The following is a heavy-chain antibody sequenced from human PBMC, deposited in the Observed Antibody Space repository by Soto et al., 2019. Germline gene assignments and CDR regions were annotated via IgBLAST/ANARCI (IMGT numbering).Heavy chain of an antibody. J-gene: IGHJ6*02. CDR1: GGSISSGDYY. CDR3: ARDGGNQQRITIFGVVPKYGMDV. D-gene: IGHD3-3*01. Sequence: SETLSLTCTVSGGSISSGDYYWSWIRQPPGKGLEWIGCIYYSGSTYYNPSLKSRVTISVDTSKNQFSLKLSSVTAADTAVYYCARDGGNQQRITIFGVVPKYGMDVWGQGTTVTVSS. CDR2: IYYSGST. V-gene: IGHV4-30-4*01.